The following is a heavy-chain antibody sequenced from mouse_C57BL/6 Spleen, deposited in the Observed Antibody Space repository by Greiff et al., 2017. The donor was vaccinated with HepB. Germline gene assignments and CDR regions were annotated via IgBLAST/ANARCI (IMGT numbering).Heavy chain of an antibody. CDR2: IDPENGDT. CDR1: GFNIKDDY. Sequence: VQLQQSGAELVRPGASVKLSCTASGFNIKDDYMHWVKQRPEQGLEWIGWIDPENGDTEYASKFQGKATITADTSSNTAYLQLSSLTSEDTAVYYCTTRGNYLDYWGQGTTLTVSS. CDR3: TTRGNYLDY. J-gene: IGHJ2*01. V-gene: IGHV14-4*01.